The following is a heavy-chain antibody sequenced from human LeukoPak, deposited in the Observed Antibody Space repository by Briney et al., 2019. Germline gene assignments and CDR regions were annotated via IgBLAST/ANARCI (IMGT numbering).Heavy chain of an antibody. J-gene: IGHJ6*03. CDR2: INPNSGGT. CDR3: ARDGANKVRGVHYYYMDV. CDR1: GYTFSGYY. D-gene: IGHD3-10*01. Sequence: ASVKVSCKASGYTFSGYYMHWVRQAPGQGVEWMGRINPNSGGTNYAQKFQGRVTMTRDTSIGTAYMELSSPTSDDTAVYYCARDGANKVRGVHYYYMDVWGKGTTVTVSS. V-gene: IGHV1-2*06.